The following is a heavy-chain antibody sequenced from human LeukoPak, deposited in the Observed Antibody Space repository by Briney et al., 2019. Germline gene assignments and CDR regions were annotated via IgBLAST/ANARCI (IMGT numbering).Heavy chain of an antibody. CDR2: ISGSGGST. CDR3: ARLAVAGTVEVIDAFDI. J-gene: IGHJ3*02. V-gene: IGHV3-23*01. D-gene: IGHD6-19*01. CDR1: GFTFSTYA. Sequence: GGSLRLSCAASGFTFSTYAMRWVRQAPGKGLEWVSGISGSGGSTYFADSVKGRFTISRDNAKNSLYLQMNSLRAEDTAVYYCARLAVAGTVEVIDAFDIWGQGTMVTVSS.